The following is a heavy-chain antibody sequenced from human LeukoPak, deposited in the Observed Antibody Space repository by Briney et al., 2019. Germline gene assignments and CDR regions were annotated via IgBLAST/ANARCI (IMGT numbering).Heavy chain of an antibody. J-gene: IGHJ6*03. CDR3: ARVVDYGDYGSPGYYYYMDV. CDR2: IYYSGNT. CDR1: GGAISSYY. D-gene: IGHD4-17*01. Sequence: SETLSLTCTVSGGAISSYYWSWIRQPPGKGLDWIGYIYYSGNTKYNPSLKSRVTISVDTSKNRFSLKLSSVTAADTAVYHCARVVDYGDYGSPGYYYYMDVWGKGTTVTVSS. V-gene: IGHV4-59*01.